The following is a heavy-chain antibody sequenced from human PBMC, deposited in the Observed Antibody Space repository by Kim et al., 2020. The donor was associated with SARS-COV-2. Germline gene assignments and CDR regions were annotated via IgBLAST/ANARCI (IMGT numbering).Heavy chain of an antibody. CDR3: AKAGYSSSWYTHRPLYPLFDC. CDR2: ISGSGGST. Sequence: GGSLRLSCAASGFTFSSYAMSWVRQAPGKGLEWVSAISGSGGSTYYADSVKGRFTISRDNSKNTLYLQMNSLRAEDTAVYYCAKAGYSSSWYTHRPLYPLFDCWGQGTLVTVSS. D-gene: IGHD6-13*01. J-gene: IGHJ4*02. V-gene: IGHV3-23*01. CDR1: GFTFSSYA.